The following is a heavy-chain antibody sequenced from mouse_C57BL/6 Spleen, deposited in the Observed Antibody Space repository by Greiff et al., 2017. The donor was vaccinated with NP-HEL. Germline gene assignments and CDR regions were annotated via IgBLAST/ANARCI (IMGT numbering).Heavy chain of an antibody. CDR2: IYPGSGST. CDR3: ARWSNYDYAMDY. Sequence: VQLQQSGAELVKPGASVKMSCKASGYTFTSYWITWVKQRPGQGLEWIGDIYPGSGSTNYNEKFKSKATLTVDTSSSTAYMQLSSLTSEDSAVYYCARWSNYDYAMDYWGQGTSVTVSS. D-gene: IGHD2-5*01. CDR1: GYTFTSYW. J-gene: IGHJ4*01. V-gene: IGHV1-55*01.